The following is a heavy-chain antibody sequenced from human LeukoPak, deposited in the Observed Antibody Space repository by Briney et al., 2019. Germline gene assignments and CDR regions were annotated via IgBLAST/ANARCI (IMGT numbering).Heavy chain of an antibody. CDR1: GYSISSGYY. J-gene: IGHJ5*02. Sequence: PSETLSLTCTVSGYSISSGYYWRWIRQPPGKGLEWIGSIYHSGGTYYNPSLKSRVTISVDTSKNQFSLKLTSVTAADTAVYYCARGGLIAAAGTMGWFDPWGQGTLVTVSS. CDR3: ARGGLIAAAGTMGWFDP. V-gene: IGHV4-38-2*02. D-gene: IGHD6-13*01. CDR2: IYHSGGT.